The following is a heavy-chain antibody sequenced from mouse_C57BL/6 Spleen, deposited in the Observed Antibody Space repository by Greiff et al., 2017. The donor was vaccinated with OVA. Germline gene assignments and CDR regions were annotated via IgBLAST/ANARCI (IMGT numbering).Heavy chain of an antibody. V-gene: IGHV3-6*01. Sequence: EVKLMESGPGLVKPSQSLSLTCSVTGYSITSGYYWNWIRQFPGNKLEWMGYISYDGSNNYNPSLKNRISITRDTSKNQFFLKLTSVTTEDTATYYCARGDDYSYAMDYWGQGTSVTVSS. J-gene: IGHJ4*01. D-gene: IGHD2-4*01. CDR3: ARGDDYSYAMDY. CDR2: ISYDGSN. CDR1: GYSITSGYY.